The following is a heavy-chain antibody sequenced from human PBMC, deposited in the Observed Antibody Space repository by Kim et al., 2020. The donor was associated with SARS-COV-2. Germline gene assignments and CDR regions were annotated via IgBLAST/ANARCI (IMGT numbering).Heavy chain of an antibody. CDR3: AADDNGGDFDY. D-gene: IGHD3-16*01. CDR2: T. V-gene: IGHV5-10-1*01. J-gene: IGHJ4*02. Sequence: TSYSPSFQGHVTISVEKSSSTVYLQWSSLKASDTAVYFCAADDNGGDFDYWGQGTLVTVSS.